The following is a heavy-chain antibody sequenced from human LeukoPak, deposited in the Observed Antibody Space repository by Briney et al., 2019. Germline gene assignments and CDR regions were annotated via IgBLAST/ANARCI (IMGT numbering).Heavy chain of an antibody. D-gene: IGHD1-26*01. CDR2: ISWNSGSI. CDR3: AKGLMEWELLRPLIFDY. J-gene: IGHJ4*02. Sequence: GRSLRLSCAASGFTFDDYAMHWVRQAPGKGLEWVSGISWNSGSIGYADSVKGRFTISRDNAKNSLYLQMNSLRAEDTALYYCAKGLMEWELLRPLIFDYWGQGTLVTVSS. CDR1: GFTFDDYA. V-gene: IGHV3-9*01.